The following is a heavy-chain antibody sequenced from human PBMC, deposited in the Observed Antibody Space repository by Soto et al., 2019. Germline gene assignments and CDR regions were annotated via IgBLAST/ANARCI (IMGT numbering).Heavy chain of an antibody. V-gene: IGHV1-46*01. J-gene: IGHJ6*02. CDR3: AVGGNYLSMDV. Sequence: QVQLVQSGAEVKKPGASVKVSCKESGYTFTSYYMHWVRLAPGQGLEWMGIINPDGGGTSYAQQFQGRVIMTRDTSTSTVYMEMSSLRSEDTAVYYCAVGGNYLSMDVWGQGTKVTVSS. CDR2: INPDGGGT. CDR1: GYTFTSYY. D-gene: IGHD4-4*01.